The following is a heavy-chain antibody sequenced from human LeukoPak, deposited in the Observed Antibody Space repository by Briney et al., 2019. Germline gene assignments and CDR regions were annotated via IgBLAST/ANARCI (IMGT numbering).Heavy chain of an antibody. D-gene: IGHD2-15*01. V-gene: IGHV4-4*07. J-gene: IGHJ3*02. CDR1: GGSINNYY. CDR3: ARGRYCSADICSGGDAFDI. Sequence: SETLSLTCTVPGGSINNYYWSWIRQPAGKGLEWIGRIYTRGSTTYNPSLKSRVTMSVDTSKNQFSLKLSSVTAADTAVYYCARGRYCSADICSGGDAFDIWGQGTMVSVSS. CDR2: IYTRGST.